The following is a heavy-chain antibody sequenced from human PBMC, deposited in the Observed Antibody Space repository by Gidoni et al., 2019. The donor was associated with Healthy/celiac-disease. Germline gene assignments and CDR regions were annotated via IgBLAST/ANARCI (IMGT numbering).Heavy chain of an antibody. CDR2: ISGSGGST. J-gene: IGHJ4*02. V-gene: IGHV3-23*01. CDR3: AKDQEGVEVPNSRADY. Sequence: EVQLLESGGGLVQPGGSLRLSCAASGFTFSSYAMSWVSQAPGKGLEWFSAISGSGGSTYYADSVKGRFTISRDNSKNTLYLQMNSLRAEDTAVYYCAKDQEGVEVPNSRADYWGQGTLVTVSS. CDR1: GFTFSSYA. D-gene: IGHD3-10*01.